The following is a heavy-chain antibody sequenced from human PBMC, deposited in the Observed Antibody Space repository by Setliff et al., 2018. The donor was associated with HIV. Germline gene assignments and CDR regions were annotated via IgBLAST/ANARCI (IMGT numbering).Heavy chain of an antibody. CDR1: GGSISSGSYY. V-gene: IGHV4-61*09. J-gene: IGHJ4*02. CDR2: VYSSGST. CDR3: ARVYYGDLEY. Sequence: PSETLSLTCTVSGGSISSGSYYWSWLRQPAGKGLEWIGHVYSSGSTNYNPSLKSRVTISADTSKNQFSLNLSSVTAADTAVYFCARVYYGDLEYWGQGTLVTVSS. D-gene: IGHD4-17*01.